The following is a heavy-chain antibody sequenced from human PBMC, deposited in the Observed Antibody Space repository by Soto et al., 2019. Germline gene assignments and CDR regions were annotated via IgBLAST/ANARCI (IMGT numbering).Heavy chain of an antibody. CDR3: AKERFVYDFGIVPAATFIVLAV. V-gene: IGHV3-23*01. CDR2: ISGGGTST. J-gene: IGHJ6*02. D-gene: IGHD2-2*01. Sequence: EVQLSESGGGLTQRGGSLRLSCVASGFTFDSYAMNWIRQAPGKGLEWVSVISGGGTSTYYADSVKGRFTVSRDNSKNTMYLQMNSLSSEDTGVNYCAKERFVYDFGIVPAATFIVLAVWGQGTTVTVSS. CDR1: GFTFDSYA.